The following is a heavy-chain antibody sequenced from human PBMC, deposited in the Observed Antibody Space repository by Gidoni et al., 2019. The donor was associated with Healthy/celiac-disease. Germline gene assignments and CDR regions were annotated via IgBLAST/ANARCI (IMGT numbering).Heavy chain of an antibody. V-gene: IGHV1-69*01. J-gene: IGHJ6*02. D-gene: IGHD3-22*01. CDR3: ARDRNYDSSGFPAYYGMDV. CDR1: GGTFSSYA. CDR2: IIPIFGTA. Sequence: QVQLVQSGAEVKKPGSSVKVSCKASGGTFSSYAISWVRQAPGQGLEWMGGIIPIFGTANYAQKFQGRVTITADESTSTAYMELSSLRSEDTAVYYCARDRNYDSSGFPAYYGMDVWGQGTTVTVSS.